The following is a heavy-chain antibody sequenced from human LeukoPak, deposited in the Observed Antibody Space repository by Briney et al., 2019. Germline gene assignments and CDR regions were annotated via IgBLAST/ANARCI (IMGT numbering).Heavy chain of an antibody. J-gene: IGHJ4*01. CDR1: GFTFTDFW. CDR2: IRQDGSEK. D-gene: IGHD6-13*01. V-gene: IGHV3-7*01. CDR3: ARDGTAPGLYFDL. Sequence: PGGSLRLSCEVSGFTFTDFWMNWVRQAPGKGPEWVASIRQDGSEKTYVDSVKGRFTISRDNTKSSLSLQLNGLRDEDTAVYYCARDGTAPGLYFDLWGQGTLVTVSS.